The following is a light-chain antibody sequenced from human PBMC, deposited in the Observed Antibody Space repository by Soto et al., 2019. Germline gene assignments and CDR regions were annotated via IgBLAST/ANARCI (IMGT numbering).Light chain of an antibody. CDR2: DAS. CDR1: QSIGTW. V-gene: IGKV1-5*01. J-gene: IGKJ5*01. CDR3: RQYKTYT. Sequence: DIQLTQSPPFLYASVGARVTHTCRASQSIGTWLAWHQQKPGKAPNRFMFDASTLHTGVPARFSGSGDGTEFTLSISSLQPDDSAIYFCRQYKTYTVCRGTRLEIK.